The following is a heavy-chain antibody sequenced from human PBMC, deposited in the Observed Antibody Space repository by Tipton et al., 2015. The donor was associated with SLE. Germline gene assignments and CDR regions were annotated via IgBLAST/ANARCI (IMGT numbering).Heavy chain of an antibody. CDR1: GRSFIGSY. J-gene: IGHJ5*02. Sequence: TLSLTCAVYGRSFIGSYWTWIRQPPGKGLEWIGDIDHSGVTHYNPSLKSRVTISRDTSGNQFSLNLSSVTAADTAVYYCVRLSSSGWRPYNWFDPWGQGTLVTVSS. CDR3: VRLSSSGWRPYNWFDP. V-gene: IGHV4-34*01. D-gene: IGHD6-19*01. CDR2: IDHSGVT.